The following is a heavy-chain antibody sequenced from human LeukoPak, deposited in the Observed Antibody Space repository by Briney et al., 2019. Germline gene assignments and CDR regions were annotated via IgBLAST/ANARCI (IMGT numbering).Heavy chain of an antibody. Sequence: GGSLRVSCAASGFSFSNYAMTWVRQAPGKGLEWVSTISGSGDTTYYADSVKGRFTISKDNSKNTLFLQMNSLRAEDTAVYYCAKGGVHYYDSSGYFDYWGQGTLVTVSS. D-gene: IGHD3-22*01. CDR2: ISGSGDTT. J-gene: IGHJ4*02. V-gene: IGHV3-23*01. CDR3: AKGGVHYYDSSGYFDY. CDR1: GFSFSNYA.